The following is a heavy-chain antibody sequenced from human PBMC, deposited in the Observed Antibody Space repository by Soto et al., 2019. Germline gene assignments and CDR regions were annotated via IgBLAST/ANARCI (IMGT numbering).Heavy chain of an antibody. J-gene: IGHJ3*02. CDR1: GGTFSSYT. D-gene: IGHD2-21*02. CDR2: IIPILGIA. V-gene: IGHV1-69*08. Sequence: QVQLVQSGAEVKKPGSSVKVSCKASGGTFSSYTISWVRQAPGQGLEWMGRIIPILGIANYAQKFQGRVTIARGXXTXTXXMEVSRRRSEDKAVYCCARDRHAVCGGDCFDAFDIWGQGTMVTVSS. CDR3: ARDRHAVCGGDCFDAFDI.